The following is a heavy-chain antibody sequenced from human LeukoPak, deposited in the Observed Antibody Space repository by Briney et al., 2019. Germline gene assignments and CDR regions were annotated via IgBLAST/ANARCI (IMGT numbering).Heavy chain of an antibody. V-gene: IGHV3-53*01. Sequence: GGSLRLSCAASGFSVSRTYMSWVRQAPGKGLEWVSVIYSGGKVYYIDSVKGRFTISRDTSKNTLYLQMHSLRAEDTAVYFCAGRHCSDGGCYFAGADPFDYWGQGPLVTVSS. CDR2: IYSGGKV. CDR3: AGRHCSDGGCYFAGADPFDY. D-gene: IGHD2-15*01. J-gene: IGHJ4*02. CDR1: GFSVSRTY.